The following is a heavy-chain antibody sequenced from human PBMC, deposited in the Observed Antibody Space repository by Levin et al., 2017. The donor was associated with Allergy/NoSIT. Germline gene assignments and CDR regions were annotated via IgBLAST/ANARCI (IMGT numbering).Heavy chain of an antibody. CDR2: IKSKTDGGTT. J-gene: IGHJ4*02. Sequence: GESLKISCAASGFTFSNAWMSWVRQAPGKGLEWVGRIKSKTDGGTTDYAAPVKGRFTISRDDSKNTLYLQMNSLKTEDTAVYYCTTAARFDFDYWGQGTLVTVSS. D-gene: IGHD6-6*01. V-gene: IGHV3-15*01. CDR1: GFTFSNAW. CDR3: TTAARFDFDY.